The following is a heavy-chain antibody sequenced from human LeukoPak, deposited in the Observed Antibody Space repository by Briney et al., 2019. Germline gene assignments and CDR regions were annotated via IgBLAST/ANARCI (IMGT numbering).Heavy chain of an antibody. D-gene: IGHD3-10*01. J-gene: IGHJ4*02. Sequence: GGSLRLSCTASGFTFSNTWMNWVRQAPGKGLEWVGRIQSKTDGGTTEYAAPVKGRFTISRDDSKTTLYLQMNSLKTEDTAVYYCATLTVRGVINIWGQGTLVTVSS. CDR3: ATLTVRGVINI. V-gene: IGHV3-15*01. CDR1: GFTFSNTW. CDR2: IQSKTDGGTT.